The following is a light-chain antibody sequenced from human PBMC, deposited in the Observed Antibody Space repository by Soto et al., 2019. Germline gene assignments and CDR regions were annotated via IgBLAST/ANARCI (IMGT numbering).Light chain of an antibody. CDR2: EVR. Sequence: QSALTQPASVSGSPGQSITISCTGTSSDVGDYDYVSWYQQYPGKAPKLMIYEVRNRPSGVSNRFSGSKSGNTASLTISGLQAGDEADYYCSSYSFSTNYVFGNGTKVTVL. J-gene: IGLJ1*01. CDR1: SSDVGDYDY. CDR3: SSYSFSTNYV. V-gene: IGLV2-14*01.